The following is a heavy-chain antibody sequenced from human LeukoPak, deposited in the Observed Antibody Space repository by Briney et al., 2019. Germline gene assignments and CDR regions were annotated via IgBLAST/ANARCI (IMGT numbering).Heavy chain of an antibody. J-gene: IGHJ4*02. D-gene: IGHD3-9*01. Sequence: SETLSLTCAVYGVSFRGYYWSWIRQPPGKGLEWIGEIKHRGSNKYNPSLKSRVTISVDTSKNQFSLKLRSATAADTAVYYCARGDILTGYSYWGQGTLVTVSS. CDR1: GVSFRGYY. CDR2: IKHRGSN. CDR3: ARGDILTGYSY. V-gene: IGHV4-34*01.